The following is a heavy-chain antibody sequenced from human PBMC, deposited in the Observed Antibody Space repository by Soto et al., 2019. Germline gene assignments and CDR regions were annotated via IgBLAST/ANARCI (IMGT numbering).Heavy chain of an antibody. CDR1: GYTFMSYW. CDR3: ARQYYYASSGYFDS. Sequence: GESLKISCQGCGYTFMSYWISWVRQLPGKGLEWMGRIDPSDSFTIYNPSFQGHVTISVDKSASTAYLQWSTLKASDTAMYYCARQYYYASSGYFDSWGPGSLVTVSS. D-gene: IGHD3-22*01. V-gene: IGHV5-10-1*01. J-gene: IGHJ5*01. CDR2: IDPSDSFT.